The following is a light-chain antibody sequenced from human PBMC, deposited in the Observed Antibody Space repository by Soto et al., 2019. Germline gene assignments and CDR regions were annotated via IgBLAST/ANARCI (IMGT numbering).Light chain of an antibody. CDR2: GAS. V-gene: IGKV3-15*01. Sequence: EILMTQSPATLSVSPGERATLSCRASQSVSSYLAWYQQKPGQPPRLLIYGASTRATGIPARFSGSGSGTDFTLTISSLQSEDFAVYSCLQYHNLWAFGQGTKVEI. J-gene: IGKJ1*01. CDR3: LQYHNLWA. CDR1: QSVSSY.